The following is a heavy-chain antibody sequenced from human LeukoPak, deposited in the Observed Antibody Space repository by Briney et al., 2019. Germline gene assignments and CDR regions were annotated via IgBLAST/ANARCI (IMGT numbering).Heavy chain of an antibody. V-gene: IGHV3-7*03. D-gene: IGHD2-8*01. CDR1: GFTFSSHW. Sequence: PGGSLRLSCAASGFTFSSHWMSWVRQTPGKGLEWVANINQVGSEKYYVDSVKGRFTISRDNAKNSLSLQMTSLRVEDTALYYCAKDINKRTRFVLGYFDLWGRGTPVTVSS. CDR3: AKDINKRTRFVLGYFDL. CDR2: INQVGSEK. J-gene: IGHJ2*01.